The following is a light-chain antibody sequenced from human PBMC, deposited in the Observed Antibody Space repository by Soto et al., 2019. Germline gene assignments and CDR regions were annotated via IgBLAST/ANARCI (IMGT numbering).Light chain of an antibody. CDR3: QQYNSYSQT. CDR2: DAS. Sequence: DIQMTQSPCTLSASVGDRVTITCRASQSISSWLAWYQQKPGKAPKLLIYDASCLESGVPSRFSGSGSGTEFTLTISSLQPDDFATYYCQQYNSYSQTFGQGTKVEIK. J-gene: IGKJ1*01. CDR1: QSISSW. V-gene: IGKV1-5*01.